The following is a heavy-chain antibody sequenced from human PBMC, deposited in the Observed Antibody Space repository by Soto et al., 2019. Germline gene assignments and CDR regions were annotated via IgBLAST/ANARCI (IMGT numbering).Heavy chain of an antibody. CDR1: RYDFSMYG. J-gene: IGHJ4*02. Sequence: PGGSLRLSCVAPRYDFSMYGMIWVRQAPGKGLEWVSAISTSGASTYYADSVKGRFTISRDNSKNTLYLQMNSLRAEDTAVYYCVKDPMVRDCSGGTCYFDYWGQGTLVTVSS. D-gene: IGHD2-15*01. CDR2: ISTSGAST. CDR3: VKDPMVRDCSGGTCYFDY. V-gene: IGHV3-23*01.